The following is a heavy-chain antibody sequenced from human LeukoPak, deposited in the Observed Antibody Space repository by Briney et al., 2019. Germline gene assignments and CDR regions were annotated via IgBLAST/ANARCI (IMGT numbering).Heavy chain of an antibody. CDR3: ARDPDAVAGTNAFDI. J-gene: IGHJ3*02. D-gene: IGHD6-19*01. CDR1: GGSISSYY. Sequence: SETLSFTCTVSGGSISSYYWSWIRQPAGKGLEWIGRIYTSGSTNYNPSLKSRVTMSVDTSKNQFSLKLSSVTAADTAAYYCARDPDAVAGTNAFDIWGQGTMVTVSS. V-gene: IGHV4-4*07. CDR2: IYTSGST.